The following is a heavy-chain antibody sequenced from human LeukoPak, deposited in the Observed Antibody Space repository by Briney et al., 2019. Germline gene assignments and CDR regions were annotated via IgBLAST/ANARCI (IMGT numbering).Heavy chain of an antibody. V-gene: IGHV3-11*06. J-gene: IGHJ4*02. CDR1: GFTFSDYY. Sequence: AGGSLRLSCAASGFTFSDYYMSWIRQAPGKGLEWVSYIRSSSSYTNYADSVKGRFTISRDNAKNSLYLQMNSLRAEDTAVYYCARKARGAFTPMDYWGQGTLVTVSS. CDR2: IRSSSSYT. CDR3: ARKARGAFTPMDY. D-gene: IGHD1-26*01.